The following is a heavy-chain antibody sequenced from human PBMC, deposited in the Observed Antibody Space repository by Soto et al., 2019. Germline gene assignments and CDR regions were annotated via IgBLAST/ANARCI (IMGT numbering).Heavy chain of an antibody. D-gene: IGHD4-17*01. Sequence: QVQLVQSGAEVKKPGSSVKVSCKASGGTFSSYPISWVRQAPGQGLEWMGGTNGNLGTGNYAQKFQGRLTSTTDKSTTTAYMALSSLRSEDTAVYYLARRGSHGYFRYFDHWGQGTMVTVSS. CDR2: TNGNLGTG. CDR1: GGTFSSYP. J-gene: IGHJ4*02. CDR3: ARRGSHGYFRYFDH. V-gene: IGHV1-69*06.